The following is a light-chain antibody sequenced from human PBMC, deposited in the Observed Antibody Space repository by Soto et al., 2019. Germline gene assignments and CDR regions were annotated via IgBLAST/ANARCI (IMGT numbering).Light chain of an antibody. CDR1: QSISNN. J-gene: IGKJ5*01. V-gene: IGKV3-15*01. CDR2: GAS. Sequence: EIVMTQSPATLSVSPGERATLCCRASQSISNNLAWYQQKPGQAPRLLIYGASTRATGIPARFSGSGSGTEFTLIISGLQSEDFAVYYCQQYNNWPPITFGQGTRLEIK. CDR3: QQYNNWPPIT.